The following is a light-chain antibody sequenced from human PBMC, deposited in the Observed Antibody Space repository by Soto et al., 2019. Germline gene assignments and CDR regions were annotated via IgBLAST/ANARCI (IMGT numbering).Light chain of an antibody. CDR2: DVS. Sequence: AIQLTQSPASLSASVGDRVTITCRASQDISSALAWYQQKPGKPPKFLIYDVSNLQSGVPSRFSGSGSRTEFTLTISSLQPEDFAIYYCQQFNAYPLSFGPGTKVDIK. V-gene: IGKV1-13*02. CDR1: QDISSA. CDR3: QQFNAYPLS. J-gene: IGKJ3*01.